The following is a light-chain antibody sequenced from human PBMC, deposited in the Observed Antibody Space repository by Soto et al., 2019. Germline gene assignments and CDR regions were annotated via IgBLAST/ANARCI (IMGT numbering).Light chain of an antibody. CDR2: EVS. CDR1: QSLLYTDGNTY. Sequence: VMTQSPLSLPVTLGQPASISCRSSQSLLYTDGNTYLSWFQQRPGQSPRRLIYEVSNRDSGVRDRFSGSGSGTDFTLKISRVEAEDVGVYYCMQGSYWPRTFGQGTKVEIK. CDR3: MQGSYWPRT. J-gene: IGKJ1*01. V-gene: IGKV2-30*01.